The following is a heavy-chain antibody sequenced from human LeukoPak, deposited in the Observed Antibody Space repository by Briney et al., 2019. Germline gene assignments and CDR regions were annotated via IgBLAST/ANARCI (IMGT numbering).Heavy chain of an antibody. CDR3: ARMGTPKNHYGMDV. CDR2: IYYSGST. V-gene: IGHV4-59*01. J-gene: IGHJ6*02. CDR1: GGSISSYH. Sequence: SETLSLTCTVSGGSISSYHWSWIRQPSGKGLEWIGYIYYSGSTNYNPSLKSRVTISVDTSKNQFSLKLSSVTAADTAVYYCARMGTPKNHYGMDVWGQGTTVTVSS. D-gene: IGHD7-27*01.